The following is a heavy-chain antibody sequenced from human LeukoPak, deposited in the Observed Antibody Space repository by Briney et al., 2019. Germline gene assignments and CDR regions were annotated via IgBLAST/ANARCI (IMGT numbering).Heavy chain of an antibody. CDR2: IYSGGST. CDR1: GFTVSSNY. Sequence: GGSLRLSCAASGFTVSSNYMSWVRQAPGKGLEWVSVIYSGGSTYYADSVKGRFTISRDNSKNTLYLQMNSLRAEDTAVYYCARTPASGIGASYYWYFDYWGQGTLVTVSS. V-gene: IGHV3-53*01. CDR3: ARTPASGIGASYYWYFDY. J-gene: IGHJ4*02. D-gene: IGHD1-26*01.